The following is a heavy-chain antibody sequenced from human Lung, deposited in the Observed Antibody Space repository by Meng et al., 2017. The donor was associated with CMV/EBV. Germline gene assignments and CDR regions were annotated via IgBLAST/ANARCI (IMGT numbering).Heavy chain of an antibody. CDR3: ARDRGAFDI. Sequence: GESLKISCAASGFAFSNYWMTWIRQAPGKGLEWVANIKQDGSEKYYVDSVEGRFTISRDNAKNSLYLQMNSLRTEDTAVYYCARDRGAFDIWRQGTVVTVSS. J-gene: IGHJ3*02. CDR1: GFAFSNYW. D-gene: IGHD3-10*01. V-gene: IGHV3-7*01. CDR2: IKQDGSEK.